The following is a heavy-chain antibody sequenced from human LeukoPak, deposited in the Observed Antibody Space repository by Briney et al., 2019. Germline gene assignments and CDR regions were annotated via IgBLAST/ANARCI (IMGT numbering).Heavy chain of an antibody. CDR3: ARGNSRRLGYCSGGSCYSAFDY. CDR1: GYTFTSYD. J-gene: IGHJ4*02. V-gene: IGHV1-8*01. Sequence: ASVKVSXKASGYTFTSYDINWVRQATGQGLEWMGWMNPNSGNTGYAQKFQARVTMTRNTSISTAYMELSTLRSEDTAVYYCARGNSRRLGYCSGGSCYSAFDYWGQGTLVTVSS. CDR2: MNPNSGNT. D-gene: IGHD2-15*01.